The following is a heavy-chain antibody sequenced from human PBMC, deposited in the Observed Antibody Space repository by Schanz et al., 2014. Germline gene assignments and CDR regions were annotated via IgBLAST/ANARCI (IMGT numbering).Heavy chain of an antibody. CDR2: VRHKPHGYTT. CDR1: GFTFRSYG. D-gene: IGHD4-17*01. V-gene: IGHV3-72*01. Sequence: SCAASGFTFRSYGMHWVRPAPGKGREWVGRVRHKPHGYTTEYAASVKGRFTISRDDSVKSSYLRRDSLKTEDKGAYHYARDRSTDAFEHWAKGTMINVS. J-gene: IGHJ3*01. CDR3: ARDRSTDAFEH.